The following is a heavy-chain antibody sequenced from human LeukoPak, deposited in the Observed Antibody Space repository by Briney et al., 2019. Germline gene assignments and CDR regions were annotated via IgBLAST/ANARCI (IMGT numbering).Heavy chain of an antibody. J-gene: IGHJ3*02. D-gene: IGHD3-10*01. V-gene: IGHV3-23*01. CDR2: MSGGGGAT. CDR3: AKGGYYGSGSPLGYASFDI. CDR1: GFTFSNYA. Sequence: HSGGSLRLSCAASGFTFSNYAMSWVRQTPGKGLEWVSAMSGGGGATYYADSVKGRFTISRDNSKNTLYVQMHNLRAEDTAVYYCAKGGYYGSGSPLGYASFDIWGQGTMPTLSS.